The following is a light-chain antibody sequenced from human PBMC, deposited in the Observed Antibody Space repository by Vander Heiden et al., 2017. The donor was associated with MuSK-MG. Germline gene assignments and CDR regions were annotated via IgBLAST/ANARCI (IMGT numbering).Light chain of an antibody. CDR1: QDISNY. CDR3: QQHDNLPLYT. CDR2: DAS. Sequence: DIQMTQSPSSLSASVGNRVTITCQARQDISNYLNWYQQKPGKAPKLLIYDASNLETGVPSRFSGSGCGTDFTFTISSLQPEDIAAHYCQQHDNLPLYTFGQGTKLEIK. V-gene: IGKV1-33*01. J-gene: IGKJ2*01.